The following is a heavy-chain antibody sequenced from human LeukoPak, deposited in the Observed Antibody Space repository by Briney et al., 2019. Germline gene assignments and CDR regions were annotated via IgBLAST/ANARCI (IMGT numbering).Heavy chain of an antibody. Sequence: SETLSLTCSVSGASVSSGTYYWSWIRQPPGKGLEWIGDIYYSGSTNYNPSPKSRVTISVDTSKKQVSLNLSSVTAADTAVYYCARVAARYVGMDVWGQGTTVTVSS. CDR1: GASVSSGTYY. CDR3: ARVAARYVGMDV. CDR2: IYYSGST. D-gene: IGHD6-6*01. V-gene: IGHV4-61*01. J-gene: IGHJ6*02.